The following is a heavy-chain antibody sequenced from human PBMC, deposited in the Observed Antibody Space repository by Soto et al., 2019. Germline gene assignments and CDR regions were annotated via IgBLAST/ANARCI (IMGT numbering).Heavy chain of an antibody. Sequence: ALVKVSCKASGYTFTGYYMHWVRQAPGQGPEWTGWINPNSGGTNYAQKFQGRVTMTRDTSISTAYMELSRLRSDDTAVYYCARDQDFGVVPGYYYYYGMDVWGQGTTVTVS. CDR3: ARDQDFGVVPGYYYYYGMDV. CDR2: INPNSGGT. CDR1: GYTFTGYY. D-gene: IGHD3-3*01. V-gene: IGHV1-2*02. J-gene: IGHJ6*02.